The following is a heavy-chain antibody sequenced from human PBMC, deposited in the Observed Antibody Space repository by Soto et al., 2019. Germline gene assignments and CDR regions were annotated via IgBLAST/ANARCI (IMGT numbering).Heavy chain of an antibody. J-gene: IGHJ4*02. CDR3: ARGHPYYYDSSGFHFDY. Sequence: QVQLVESGGGLVKPGGSLRLSCAASGFTFSDYYMSWIRQAPGKGLEWVSYISSSRSHTNYADSVKGRFTISRDNAKNSLYLQMNSLRAEDTAVYYCARGHPYYYDSSGFHFDYWGQGTLVTVSS. CDR1: GFTFSDYY. D-gene: IGHD3-22*01. V-gene: IGHV3-11*05. CDR2: ISSSRSHT.